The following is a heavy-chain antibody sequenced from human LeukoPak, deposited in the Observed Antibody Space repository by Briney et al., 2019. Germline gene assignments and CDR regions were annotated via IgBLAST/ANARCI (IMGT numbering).Heavy chain of an antibody. D-gene: IGHD6-19*01. Sequence: PRGSPRLSCAASVFAFNFYTMTSVPQGPGRGLQWVSTINANGVNTYYADSVRGRFTISRDNSKDTLYLQLNSLRAEDTAIYFCAKPISGGLAVSADWFDPWGQGTLVIVSS. CDR2: INANGVNT. CDR3: AKPISGGLAVSADWFDP. V-gene: IGHV3-23*01. CDR1: VFAFNFYT. J-gene: IGHJ5*02.